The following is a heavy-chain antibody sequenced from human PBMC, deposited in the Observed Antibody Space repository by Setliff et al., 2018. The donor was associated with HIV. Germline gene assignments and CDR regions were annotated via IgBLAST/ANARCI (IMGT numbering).Heavy chain of an antibody. CDR1: GQFISDGYY. CDR2: FHHSGST. J-gene: IGHJ3*01. CDR3: ARDTGVNVAPDGRGYHTFDF. D-gene: IGHD2-8*02. Sequence: PSETLSLTCTVSGQFISDGYYWGWIRQSPGKGLEWIGGFHHSGSTHYNPSLKSRVTISGQTSNNQFSLQLTSVTAADTATYYCARDTGVNVAPDGRGYHTFDFWGRGTMVTVSS. V-gene: IGHV4-38-2*02.